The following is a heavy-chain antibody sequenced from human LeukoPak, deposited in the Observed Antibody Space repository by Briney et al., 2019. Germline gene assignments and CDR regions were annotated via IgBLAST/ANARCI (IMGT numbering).Heavy chain of an antibody. CDR3: AGPDGSGSYY. V-gene: IGHV4-39*07. D-gene: IGHD3-10*01. Sequence: SQTLSLTCAVSGGSISSSSYYWGWIRQPSGKGLEWIGSIYYSGSTYYNPSLKSRVTISVDTSKNQFSLKLSSVTAADTAVYYCAGPDGSGSYYWGQGTLVTVSS. CDR1: GGSISSSSYY. J-gene: IGHJ4*02. CDR2: IYYSGST.